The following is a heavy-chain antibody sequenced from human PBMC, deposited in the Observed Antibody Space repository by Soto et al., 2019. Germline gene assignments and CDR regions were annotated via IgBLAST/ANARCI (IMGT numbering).Heavy chain of an antibody. CDR1: GGSISSGGYY. J-gene: IGHJ6*02. V-gene: IGHV4-31*03. CDR2: IYYSGST. Sequence: ASETLSLTCTVSGGSISSGGYYWSWIRQHPGKGLEWIGYIYYSGSTYYNPSLKSRVTISVDTSKNQFSLKLSSVTAADTAVYYCASAGIGYCSSTTCYEADYYYYYGMDVWGQGTTVTVSS. D-gene: IGHD2-2*01. CDR3: ASAGIGYCSSTTCYEADYYYYYGMDV.